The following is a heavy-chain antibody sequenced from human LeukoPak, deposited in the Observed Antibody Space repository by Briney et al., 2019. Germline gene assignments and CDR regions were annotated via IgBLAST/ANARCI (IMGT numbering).Heavy chain of an antibody. CDR1: GGYISTSNYY. CDR2: IYYSGST. J-gene: IGHJ5*02. D-gene: IGHD1-1*01. Sequence: SETLSLTCTVSGGYISTSNYYWGWIRQSPGKGLEWIGNIYYSGSTYYNPSLKSRVSLSIDTSMNQFSLKVNSLTVADTAVYYCARANLDAFDPWGQGTLVTVSS. CDR3: ARANLDAFDP. V-gene: IGHV4-39*01.